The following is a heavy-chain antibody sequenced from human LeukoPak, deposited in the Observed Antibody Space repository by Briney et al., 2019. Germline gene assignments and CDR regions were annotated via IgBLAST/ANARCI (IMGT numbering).Heavy chain of an antibody. CDR3: GKDRVYYYGSGVDY. Sequence: GGSLRLSCAASGFTFSSYGMHWVRQATGKGLEWVAVISYDGSNKYYADSVKGRFTISRDNSKNTLYLQMNSLRAEDTAVYYCGKDRVYYYGSGVDYWGQGTLVTVSS. J-gene: IGHJ4*02. CDR2: ISYDGSNK. V-gene: IGHV3-30*18. CDR1: GFTFSSYG. D-gene: IGHD3-10*01.